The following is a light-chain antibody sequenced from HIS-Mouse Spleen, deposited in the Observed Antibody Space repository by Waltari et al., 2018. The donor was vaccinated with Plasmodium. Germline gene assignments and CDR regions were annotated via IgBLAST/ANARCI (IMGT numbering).Light chain of an antibody. J-gene: IGLJ3*02. CDR1: SSDVGSYNL. V-gene: IGLV2-23*01. Sequence: QSALTQPASVSGSPGPSITISCPGTSSDVGSYNLVSCYQQHPGKAPKLMIYEGSKRPSGVSNRFSGSKSGNTASLTISGLQAEDEADYYCCSYAGSSTWVFGGGTKLTVL. CDR3: CSYAGSSTWV. CDR2: EGS.